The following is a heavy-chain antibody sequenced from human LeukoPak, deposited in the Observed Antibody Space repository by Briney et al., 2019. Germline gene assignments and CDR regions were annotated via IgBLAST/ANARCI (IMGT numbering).Heavy chain of an antibody. CDR3: SRSLDY. V-gene: IGHV3-7*01. CDR2: INQDGSVQ. J-gene: IGHJ4*02. CDR1: GFPFSGYW. Sequence: GGSLRLSCAASGFPFSGYWMDWVRQAPGKGTEWVANINQDGSVQYYAASVRGRFTISRDNAKNSLYLQMNILRAEDTAIYYCSRSLDYLGQGALVTVSS.